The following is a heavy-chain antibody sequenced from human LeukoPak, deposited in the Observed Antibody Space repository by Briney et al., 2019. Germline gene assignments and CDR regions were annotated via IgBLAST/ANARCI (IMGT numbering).Heavy chain of an antibody. Sequence: GGSLRLSCAASGFTFDDYAMHWVRQAPGKGLEWVSGISWNSGSIGYADSVKGRFTISRDNAKNSLYLQMNSLRAEDTALYYCAKDTAAGMGVHNWLDPWGQGTLVTVSS. D-gene: IGHD6-13*01. CDR1: GFTFDDYA. CDR3: AKDTAAGMGVHNWLDP. V-gene: IGHV3-9*01. J-gene: IGHJ5*02. CDR2: ISWNSGSI.